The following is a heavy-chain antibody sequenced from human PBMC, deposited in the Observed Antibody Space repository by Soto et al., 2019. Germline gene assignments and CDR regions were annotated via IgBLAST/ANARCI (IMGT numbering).Heavy chain of an antibody. J-gene: IGHJ6*02. Sequence: PGGSLRLSCAASGVTFSSYWMSWVRQAPGKGLEWVANIKQDGSEKYYVDSVKGRFTISRDNAKNSLYLQMNSLRAEDTAVYYCAREPIYCSGGSCYHYYYGMDVWGQGTTVTVSS. CDR2: IKQDGSEK. V-gene: IGHV3-7*03. CDR1: GVTFSSYW. CDR3: AREPIYCSGGSCYHYYYGMDV. D-gene: IGHD2-15*01.